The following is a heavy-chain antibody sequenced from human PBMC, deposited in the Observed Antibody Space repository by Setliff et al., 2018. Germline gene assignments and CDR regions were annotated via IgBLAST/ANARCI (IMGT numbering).Heavy chain of an antibody. CDR2: IWYDGSNK. D-gene: IGHD3-3*01. Sequence: PGGSLRLSCAASGFTFSSYGMHWVRQAPGKGLEWVAVIWYDGSNKYYADSVKGRFTISGDNAKNSLYLQMNSLRAEDTAVYYCARATIFGVAPYYYYYYGMDVWGQGTTVTVSS. J-gene: IGHJ6*02. V-gene: IGHV3-33*01. CDR1: GFTFSSYG. CDR3: ARATIFGVAPYYYYYYGMDV.